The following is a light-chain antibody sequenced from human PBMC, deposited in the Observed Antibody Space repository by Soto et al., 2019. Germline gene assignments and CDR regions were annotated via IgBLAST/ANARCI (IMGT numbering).Light chain of an antibody. CDR3: QQYGSSPWT. Sequence: EIVLTQSPGTLSLSPGERAPLSCRASQSVSSSYLAWYQQRPGQAPRLLISGASSRATGIPDRFSGSGAGTDFTLTISRLEPEDFAVYYCQQYGSSPWTFGQGTKVDIK. CDR2: GAS. CDR1: QSVSSSY. J-gene: IGKJ1*01. V-gene: IGKV3-20*01.